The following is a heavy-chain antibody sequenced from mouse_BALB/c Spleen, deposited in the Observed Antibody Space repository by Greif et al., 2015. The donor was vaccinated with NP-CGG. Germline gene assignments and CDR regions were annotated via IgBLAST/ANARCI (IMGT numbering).Heavy chain of an antibody. D-gene: IGHD4-1*01. CDR3: ARRTGTEAMDY. V-gene: IGHV1-84*02. Sequence: VQLVESGPELVKPGASVKISCKASGYTFTDYYINWVKQKPGQGLEWIGWIYPGSGNTKYNEKFKGKATLTVDTSSSTAYMQLSSPTSEDTAVYFCARRTGTEAMDYWGQGTSVTVSS. CDR1: GYTFTDYY. CDR2: IYPGSGNT. J-gene: IGHJ4*01.